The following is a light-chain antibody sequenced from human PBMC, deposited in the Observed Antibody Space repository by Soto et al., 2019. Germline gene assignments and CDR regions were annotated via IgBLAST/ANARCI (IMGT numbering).Light chain of an antibody. Sequence: QAVVTQEPSLTVSPGGTVTLTCGSSTGTVTSGHYPYWFQQKPGQAPRTLIYDTSNKHSWTPARFSGSLLGGKAALTLSGAQPEDEAEYYCLFFYSDTVVLGGGTQLTVL. CDR2: DTS. V-gene: IGLV7-46*01. CDR1: TGTVTSGHY. J-gene: IGLJ2*01. CDR3: LFFYSDTVV.